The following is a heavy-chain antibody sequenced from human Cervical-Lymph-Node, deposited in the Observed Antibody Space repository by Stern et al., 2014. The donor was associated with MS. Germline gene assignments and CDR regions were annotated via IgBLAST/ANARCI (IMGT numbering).Heavy chain of an antibody. D-gene: IGHD2-8*01. CDR2: IIPIFDTP. CDR1: GDTFSSYP. CDR3: ARDRTSGYCTNGVCFVI. J-gene: IGHJ3*02. Sequence: QVQLVQSGAEVKKPGSSVKVSCKTFGDTFSSYPISWVRQAPGQGLEWMGGIIPIFDTPNYAQKFQGRVTITADTSSSTAYMQLSSLRSEDTAVYYCARDRTSGYCTNGVCFVIWGQGTMVTVSS. V-gene: IGHV1-69*06.